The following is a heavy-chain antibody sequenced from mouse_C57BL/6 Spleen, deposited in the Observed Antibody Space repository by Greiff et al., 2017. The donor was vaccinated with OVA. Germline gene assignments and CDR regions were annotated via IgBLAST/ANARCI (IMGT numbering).Heavy chain of an antibody. Sequence: VQLQQPGAELVKPGASVKLSCKASGYTFTSYWMHWVKQRPGQGLEWIGMIHPNSGSTNYNEKFKSKATLTVDKSSSTAYMQLSSLTSEDSAVYYCANYYGYHWYFDGWGTGTTVTVSS. D-gene: IGHD2-2*01. CDR1: GYTFTSYW. CDR3: ANYYGYHWYFDG. CDR2: IHPNSGST. V-gene: IGHV1-64*01. J-gene: IGHJ1*03.